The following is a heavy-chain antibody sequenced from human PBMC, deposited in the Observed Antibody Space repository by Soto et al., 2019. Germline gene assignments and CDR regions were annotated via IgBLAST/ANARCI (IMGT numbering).Heavy chain of an antibody. CDR1: GFTFGDYA. CDR2: IRSKAYGGTT. V-gene: IGHV3-49*03. CDR3: TYSIVAFDP. Sequence: GGSLRLSCTASGFTFGDYAMSWFRQAPGKGLEWVGFIRSKAYGGTTEYAASVEGRFTISRDDSKSIAYLQMNSLITEGTAVYYCTYSIVAFDPWGQGTLVTVSS. J-gene: IGHJ5*02. D-gene: IGHD2-15*01.